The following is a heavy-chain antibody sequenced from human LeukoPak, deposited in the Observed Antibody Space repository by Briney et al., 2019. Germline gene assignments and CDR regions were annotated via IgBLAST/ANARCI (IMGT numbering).Heavy chain of an antibody. D-gene: IGHD3-10*01. Sequence: GASVKVSCKVSGYTLTELSMHWVRQAPGKGLEWMGGFDPEDGETNYAQKFQGRVTMTEDTSTDTAYMELSSLRSEDTAVYYCASMVRGVILPFDYWGQGTLVTVSS. CDR2: FDPEDGET. CDR1: GYTLTELS. V-gene: IGHV1-24*01. J-gene: IGHJ4*02. CDR3: ASMVRGVILPFDY.